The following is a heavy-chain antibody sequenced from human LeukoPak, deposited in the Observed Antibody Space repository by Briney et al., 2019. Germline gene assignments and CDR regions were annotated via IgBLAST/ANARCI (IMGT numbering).Heavy chain of an antibody. V-gene: IGHV4-59*12. J-gene: IGHJ5*02. CDR2: IYYSGST. D-gene: IGHD6-13*01. Sequence: SETLSLTCTVSGGSISSYYWSWIRQPPGKGLEWIGYIYYSGSTNYNPSLKSRVTISVDTSKNQFSLKLSSVTAADTAVYYCARGRDSSSLVVVVFNNWFDPWGQGTLVTVSS. CDR3: ARGRDSSSLVVVVFNNWFDP. CDR1: GGSISSYY.